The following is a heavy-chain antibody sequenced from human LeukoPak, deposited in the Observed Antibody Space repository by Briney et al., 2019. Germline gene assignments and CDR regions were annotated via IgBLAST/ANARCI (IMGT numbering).Heavy chain of an antibody. CDR1: GFTFTTYA. V-gene: IGHV3-23*01. CDR2: ISGSADNT. Sequence: PGGSLRLSCAASGFTFTTYAMIWVRQAPGRGLEWVSAISGSADNTYYADSVKGRFTISRDNSKNTLYLQLNSLRAGDTAVYYCAKDRGYWGQGTLVTVSS. CDR3: AKDRGY. J-gene: IGHJ4*02.